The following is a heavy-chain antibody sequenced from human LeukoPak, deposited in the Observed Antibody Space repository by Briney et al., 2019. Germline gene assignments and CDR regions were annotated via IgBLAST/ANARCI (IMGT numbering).Heavy chain of an antibody. CDR1: GFTFSDYS. CDR3: ARDGSPGIAVFLDY. V-gene: IGHV3-21*01. J-gene: IGHJ4*02. D-gene: IGHD6-19*01. CDR2: ISSRSTYI. Sequence: PGGSLRLSCAASGFTFSDYSMNWVRQAPGKGLEWVSSISSRSTYIYYADSVKGRFTISRDNAKNSLYLQMNSLRAEDTAVYYCARDGSPGIAVFLDYWGQGNLVTVSS.